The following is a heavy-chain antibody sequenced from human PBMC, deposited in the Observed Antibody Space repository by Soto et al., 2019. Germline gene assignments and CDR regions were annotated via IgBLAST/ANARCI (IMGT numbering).Heavy chain of an antibody. CDR1: GASVSNVRYY. D-gene: IGHD4-4*01. V-gene: IGHV4-61*01. CDR3: ARVGYSHYGDY. J-gene: IGHJ4*02. CDR2: IYNIGIT. Sequence: SETLSLTCTVSGASVSNVRYYWSWIRQPPGQALEWIGYIYNIGITKYNPSLKSRVTISVDTSKNEFSLNLRSVTAADTAVYYCARVGYSHYGDYWGQGALATVSS.